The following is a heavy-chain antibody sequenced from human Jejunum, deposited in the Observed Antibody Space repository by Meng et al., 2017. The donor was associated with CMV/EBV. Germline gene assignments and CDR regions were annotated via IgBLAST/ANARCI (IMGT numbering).Heavy chain of an antibody. CDR2: IHYTGST. V-gene: IGHV4-39*07. J-gene: IGHJ4*02. CDR3: ARTQWHVGYFDN. D-gene: IGHD6-19*01. CDR1: LGAISSGSYY. Sequence: SLGAISSGSYYGGWLRQPPGKGLEWIGSIHYTGSTNYNPSLKTRVSISEDTSKNEFSLTLTSVTAADTAVYYCARTQWHVGYFDNWGQGTLVTVSS.